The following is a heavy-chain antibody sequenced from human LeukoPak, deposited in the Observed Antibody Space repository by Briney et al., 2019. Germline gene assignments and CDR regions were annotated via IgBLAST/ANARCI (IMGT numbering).Heavy chain of an antibody. Sequence: SETLSLTCTVSGGSISSYYWSWIRQPAGKGLEWIGRIYTSGSTNYNPSLKSRVTMSVDTSKNQFSLKLSSVTAADTAVYYCARLPAMVRGVSGNNWFDPWGQGTLVTVSS. J-gene: IGHJ5*02. CDR3: ARLPAMVRGVSGNNWFDP. CDR1: GGSISSYY. V-gene: IGHV4-4*07. D-gene: IGHD3-10*01. CDR2: IYTSGST.